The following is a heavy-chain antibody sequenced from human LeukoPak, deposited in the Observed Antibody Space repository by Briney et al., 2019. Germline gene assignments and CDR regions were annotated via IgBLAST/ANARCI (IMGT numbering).Heavy chain of an antibody. CDR1: GFTFSSYA. D-gene: IGHD3-10*01. CDR2: IKSKTDGGTT. V-gene: IGHV3-15*01. J-gene: IGHJ4*02. CDR3: TTGITMVRGVIHLIDY. Sequence: GGSLRLSCAASGFTFSSYAMSWVRQAPGKGLEWVGRIKSKTDGGTTDYAAPVKGRFTISRDDLKNTLYLQMNSLKTEDTAVYYCTTGITMVRGVIHLIDYWGQGTLVTVSS.